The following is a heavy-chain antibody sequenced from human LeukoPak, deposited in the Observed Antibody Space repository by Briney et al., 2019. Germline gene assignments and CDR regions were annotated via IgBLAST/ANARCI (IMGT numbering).Heavy chain of an antibody. D-gene: IGHD3-22*01. CDR1: GGSISSYY. CDR2: IFYSGST. CDR3: ARSNGYGLIDI. V-gene: IGHV4-59*12. J-gene: IGHJ3*02. Sequence: SETLSLTCTVSGGSISSYYWSWIRQPPGKALEWIGNIFYSGSTYYSPSLKSRVTISLDTSRNQFSLKLNSVTAADTAVYYCARSNGYGLIDIWGQGTMVTVSS.